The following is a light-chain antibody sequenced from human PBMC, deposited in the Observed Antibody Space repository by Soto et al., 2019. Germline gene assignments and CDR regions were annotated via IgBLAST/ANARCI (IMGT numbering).Light chain of an antibody. CDR2: EVR. Sequence: QSALTQPASVSGSLGQSITISCTGTSTDVGGYNYVSWYQQYQGKAPKLLIYEVRNRPSGISNRFAGSKSGNTASLTISGLQPEDEANYFCYSYRSTTTLVFGTGTKVTVL. CDR1: STDVGGYNY. CDR3: YSYRSTTTLV. V-gene: IGLV2-14*01. J-gene: IGLJ1*01.